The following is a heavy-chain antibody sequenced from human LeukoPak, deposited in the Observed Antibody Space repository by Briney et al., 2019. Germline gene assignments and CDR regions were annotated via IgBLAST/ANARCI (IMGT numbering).Heavy chain of an antibody. J-gene: IGHJ3*02. V-gene: IGHV3-23*01. Sequence: GGSLRLSCEASGFTFSDSAMSWVRQASGRGLEWVSLISASGGNSYYADSVKGRFTVSRDSSKNTLHLQMNSLRAEDTAMYYCARNILFAFDIWGQGTMVTVSS. CDR1: GFTFSDSA. CDR2: ISASGGNS. CDR3: ARNILFAFDI.